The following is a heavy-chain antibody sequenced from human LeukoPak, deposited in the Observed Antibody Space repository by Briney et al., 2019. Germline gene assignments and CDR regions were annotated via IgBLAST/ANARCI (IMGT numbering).Heavy chain of an antibody. D-gene: IGHD6-19*01. V-gene: IGHV1-69*13. CDR2: IIPIFGTA. CDR1: GGAFTSYA. CDR3: ARYRIAVAGTYYYYYGMDV. Sequence: RASVTVSCTASGGAFTSYAISWVRQAPGQGLEWMGGIIPIFGTASYAQKFQGRVTITADESTSTAYMELSSLKSEDTAMYYCARYRIAVAGTYYYYYGMDVWGQGTTVTVSS. J-gene: IGHJ6*02.